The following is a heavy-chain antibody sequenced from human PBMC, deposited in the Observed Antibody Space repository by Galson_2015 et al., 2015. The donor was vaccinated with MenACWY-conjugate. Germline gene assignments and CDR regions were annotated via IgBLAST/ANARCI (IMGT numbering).Heavy chain of an antibody. Sequence: SLRLSCAASGFNFNNAWMHWVRQAPGKGLEWVGLIRRNTDGGTPEYAASVKGRFIVSRDDSKSIAYLQMSSLKTEDTAVYYCTRADHRYCSRTNCPFDYWGQGTLVTVSS. CDR1: GFNFNNAW. D-gene: IGHD2-2*01. V-gene: IGHV3-15*07. J-gene: IGHJ4*02. CDR3: TRADHRYCSRTNCPFDY. CDR2: IRRNTDGGTP.